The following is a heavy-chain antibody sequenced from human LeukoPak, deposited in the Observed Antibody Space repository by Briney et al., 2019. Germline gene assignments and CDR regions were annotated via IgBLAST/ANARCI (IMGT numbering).Heavy chain of an antibody. CDR3: ARVLPARDYVDV. CDR1: GGSISSSSYY. J-gene: IGHJ6*03. CDR2: IYYSGST. V-gene: IGHV4-39*07. D-gene: IGHD2-2*01. Sequence: SETLSLTCTVSGGSISSSSYYWGWIRQPPGKGLEWIGSIYYSGSTYYNPSLKSRVTISVDTSKNQFSLKLSSVTAADTAVHYCARVLPARDYVDVWGKGTTVTVSS.